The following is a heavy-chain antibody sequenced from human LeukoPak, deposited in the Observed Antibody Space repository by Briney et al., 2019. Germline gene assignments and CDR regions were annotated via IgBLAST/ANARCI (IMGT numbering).Heavy chain of an antibody. CDR3: ARALRLGELSTTLIDY. J-gene: IGHJ4*02. CDR1: GGSISSYY. Sequence: SETLSLTCTVSGGSISSYYWGWIRQPPGKGLEWIGSIYYSGSTYYNPSLKSRVTISVDTSKNQFSLKLSSVTAADTAVYYCARALRLGELSTTLIDYWGQGTLVTVSS. D-gene: IGHD3-16*02. CDR2: IYYSGST. V-gene: IGHV4-39*01.